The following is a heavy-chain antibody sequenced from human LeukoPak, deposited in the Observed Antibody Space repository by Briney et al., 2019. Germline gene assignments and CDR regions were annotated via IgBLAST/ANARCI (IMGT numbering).Heavy chain of an antibody. Sequence: PGESLKISCKGSGYSFTSYWIGWVRQMPGKGLEWMGIIYPGDSDTRYSPSFQGQVAISADKPISTAYLQWSSLKASDTAMYYCARIPVYYDSSGYYYEAGYYYYGMDVWGQGTTVTVSS. D-gene: IGHD3-22*01. CDR1: GYSFTSYW. V-gene: IGHV5-51*01. CDR2: IYPGDSDT. J-gene: IGHJ6*02. CDR3: ARIPVYYDSSGYYYEAGYYYYGMDV.